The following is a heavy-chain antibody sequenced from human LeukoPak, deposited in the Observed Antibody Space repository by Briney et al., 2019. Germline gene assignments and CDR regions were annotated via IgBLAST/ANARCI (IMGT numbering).Heavy chain of an antibody. J-gene: IGHJ4*02. CDR3: ARDSTGTTEAFGD. CDR1: GYTFTSYD. V-gene: IGHV1-8*01. D-gene: IGHD1-1*01. Sequence: GASVKVPCKASGYTFTSYDINWVRQATGQGLEWMGWMNPNSGNTGYAQKFQGRVTMTRNTSISTAYMELSSLRSEDTAVYYCARDSTGTTEAFGDWGQGTLVTVSS. CDR2: MNPNSGNT.